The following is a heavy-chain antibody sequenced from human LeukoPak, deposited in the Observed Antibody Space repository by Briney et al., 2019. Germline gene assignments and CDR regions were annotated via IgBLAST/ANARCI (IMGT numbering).Heavy chain of an antibody. V-gene: IGHV4-39*07. CDR3: ARVMAAGREDLNWFDT. Sequence: SETLSLTCTVSGGSISSSGSYWGCIRQPPGKGLEWIGSVYYSGNSYNPSLKSRVTISVDTSKNQFSLNLTSVNAADTAIYYCARVMAAGREDLNWFDTWGEKTLVTVS. D-gene: IGHD6-13*01. J-gene: IGHJ5*02. CDR1: GGSISSSGSY. CDR2: VYYSGN.